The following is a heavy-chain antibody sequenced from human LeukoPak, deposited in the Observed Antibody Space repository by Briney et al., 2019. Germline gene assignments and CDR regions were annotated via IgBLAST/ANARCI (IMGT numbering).Heavy chain of an antibody. V-gene: IGHV3-23*01. CDR2: TNDNGDNT. Sequence: QSGGSLRLSCAASGFEFHIYAMSWVRQAPGKGLEWVSGTNDNGDNTNHADSVKGRFTISRDNSKNTLYLQMNSLRADDTAIYYCAKDRHGIVGLTPFEYWGQGTRVTVSP. J-gene: IGHJ4*02. D-gene: IGHD1-26*01. CDR1: GFEFHIYA. CDR3: AKDRHGIVGLTPFEY.